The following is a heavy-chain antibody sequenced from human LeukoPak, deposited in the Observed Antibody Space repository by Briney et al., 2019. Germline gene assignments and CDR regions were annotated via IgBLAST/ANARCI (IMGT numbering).Heavy chain of an antibody. Sequence: QSGGSLRLSCTASGFTFNIYSMTWVRQAPGKGLEWVANIRHDGSEKYYVDSVRGRVTISRDNAKNSVYLQLNSLRPEDTAVYFCAGHNYYQFDYWGQGTLVTASS. CDR2: IRHDGSEK. J-gene: IGHJ4*02. D-gene: IGHD1-1*01. V-gene: IGHV3-7*01. CDR3: AGHNYYQFDY. CDR1: GFTFNIYS.